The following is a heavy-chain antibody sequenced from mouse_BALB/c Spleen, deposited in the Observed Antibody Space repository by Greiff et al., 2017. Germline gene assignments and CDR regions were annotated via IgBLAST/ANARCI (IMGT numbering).Heavy chain of an antibody. J-gene: IGHJ4*01. CDR3: ARGGKDAMDY. V-gene: IGHV1-63*01. D-gene: IGHD1-1*02. Sequence: QVQLQQSGAELVRPGTSVKISCKASGYAFTNYWLGWVKQRPGHGLEWIGDIYPGSGNTYYNEKFKGKATLTADKSSSTAYMQLSSLTSEDSAVYFCARGGKDAMDYGGQGTSVTVSS. CDR2: IYPGSGNT. CDR1: GYAFTNYW.